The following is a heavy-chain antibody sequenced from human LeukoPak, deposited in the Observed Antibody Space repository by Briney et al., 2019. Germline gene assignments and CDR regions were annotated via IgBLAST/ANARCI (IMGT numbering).Heavy chain of an antibody. D-gene: IGHD1-26*01. CDR1: GGTFSSYA. Sequence: SVKVSCTASGGTFSSYAISWVRQAPGQGLEWMGGIIPIFGTANYAQKFQGRVTITADESTSTAYMELSSLRSEDTAVYYCAKDQELLFPYYFDYWGQGTLVTVSS. CDR3: AKDQELLFPYYFDY. CDR2: IIPIFGTA. J-gene: IGHJ4*02. V-gene: IGHV1-69*13.